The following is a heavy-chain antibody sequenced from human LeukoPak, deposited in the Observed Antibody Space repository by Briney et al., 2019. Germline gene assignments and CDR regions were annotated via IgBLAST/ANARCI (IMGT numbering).Heavy chain of an antibody. J-gene: IGHJ5*02. CDR1: GYTFTGYY. CDR3: ARDPWSHGLNWFDP. V-gene: IGHV1-2*02. CDR2: INPNSGGT. Sequence: ASVKVSCKASGYTFTGYYMHWVRQAPGQGLEWMGWINPNSGGTNYAQKFQGRVTMTRDTSISTAYMELSRLRSDDTAVYYCARDPWSHGLNWFDPWGQGTLVTVSS. D-gene: IGHD3/OR15-3a*01.